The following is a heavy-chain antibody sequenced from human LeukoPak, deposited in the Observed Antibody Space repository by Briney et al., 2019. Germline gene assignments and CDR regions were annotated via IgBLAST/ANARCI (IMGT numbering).Heavy chain of an antibody. Sequence: GGSLRLSCEASGFPFGDYAMHWVRHAPGKGLEWVSGISWNSGSSGYVDSVKGRFTVSRDNAKNSLYLQMNSLRSEDTALYFCAKDAGDSPHYYYYYGMDVWGQGTTVTVSS. CDR1: GFPFGDYA. D-gene: IGHD2-21*02. J-gene: IGHJ6*02. CDR2: ISWNSGSS. CDR3: AKDAGDSPHYYYYYGMDV. V-gene: IGHV3-9*01.